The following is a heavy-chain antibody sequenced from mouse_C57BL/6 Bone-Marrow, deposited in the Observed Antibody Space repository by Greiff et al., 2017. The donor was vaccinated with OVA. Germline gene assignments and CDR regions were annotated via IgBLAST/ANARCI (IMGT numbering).Heavy chain of an antibody. D-gene: IGHD3-2*02. CDR2: ISYDGSN. Sequence: DVKLQESGPGLVKPSQSLSLTCSVTGYSITSGYYWNWIRQFPGNKLEWMGYISYDGSNNYNPSLKNRISITRDTSKNQFFLKLNSVTTEDTATYYCARDSSGYPWFAYWGQGTLVTVSA. CDR3: ARDSSGYPWFAY. J-gene: IGHJ3*01. CDR1: GYSITSGYY. V-gene: IGHV3-6*01.